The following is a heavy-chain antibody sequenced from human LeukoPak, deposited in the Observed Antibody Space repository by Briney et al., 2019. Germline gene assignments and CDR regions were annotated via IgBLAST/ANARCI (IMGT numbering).Heavy chain of an antibody. V-gene: IGHV4-30-4*01. D-gene: IGHD3-10*01. CDR1: GGSISSGDYY. CDR3: ARDLPEEFLGSGSLIDC. J-gene: IGHJ4*02. CDR2: IYYSGST. Sequence: SETLSLTCTVSGGSISSGDYYWSWIRQPPGKGLEWIGYIYYSGSTYYNPSLKSRVTISVDTSKNQFSLKLSSVTAADTAVYYCARDLPEEFLGSGSLIDCWGQGTLVTVSS.